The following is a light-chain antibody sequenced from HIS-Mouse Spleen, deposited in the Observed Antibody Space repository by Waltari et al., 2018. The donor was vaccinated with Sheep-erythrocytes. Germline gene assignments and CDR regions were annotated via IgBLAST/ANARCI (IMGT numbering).Light chain of an antibody. CDR3: CSYAGSYNHV. CDR1: SSDVGRYNY. CDR2: DVS. V-gene: IGLV2-11*01. J-gene: IGLJ1*01. Sequence: QSALTQPGSVSGSPGQSVTISCTGTSSDVGRYNYVSWYQQHPGKAPKLMIYDVSKRPSGVPDRFSGSKSGNTASLTISGLQAEDEADYYCCSYAGSYNHVFATGTKVTVL.